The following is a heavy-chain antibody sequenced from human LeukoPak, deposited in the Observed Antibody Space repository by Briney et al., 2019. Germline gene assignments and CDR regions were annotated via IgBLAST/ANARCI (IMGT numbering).Heavy chain of an antibody. CDR3: ARHWGRDTFDI. J-gene: IGHJ3*02. V-gene: IGHV4-39*01. CDR2: IYYSGST. CDR1: GGSISSSSYL. D-gene: IGHD3-16*01. Sequence: SETLSLTCTVSGGSISSSSYLWVWIRQPPGKGLEWIGSIYYSGSTYYNPSLMSRVTISVDTSKNQFSLKLDSVTAADTAVYYCARHWGRDTFDIWGQGTMVTVSS.